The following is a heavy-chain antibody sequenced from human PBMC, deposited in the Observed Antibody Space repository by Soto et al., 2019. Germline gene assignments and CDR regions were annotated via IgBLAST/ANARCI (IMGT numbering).Heavy chain of an antibody. D-gene: IGHD3-22*01. J-gene: IGHJ4*02. CDR3: ASSTYYYDSSGYYSAYYFDY. CDR1: GFTFDDYA. Sequence: VQLVESGGGLVQPGRSLRLSCAASGFTFDDYAMHWVRQAPGKGLEWVSGISWNSGSIGYADSVKGRFTISRDNAKNSLYLQMNSLRAEDTALYYCASSTYYYDSSGYYSAYYFDYWGQGTLVTVSS. CDR2: ISWNSGSI. V-gene: IGHV3-9*01.